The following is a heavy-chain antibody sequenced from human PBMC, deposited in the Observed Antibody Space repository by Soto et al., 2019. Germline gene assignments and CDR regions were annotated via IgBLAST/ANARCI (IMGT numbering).Heavy chain of an antibody. D-gene: IGHD3-10*01. V-gene: IGHV3-23*01. CDR2: ISGSGGST. Sequence: PGGFLRLSCAASGFTFSSYAMSWVRQAPGKGLEWVSAISGSGGSTYYADSVKGRFTISRDNSKNTLYLQMSSLRAEDTAVYYCADQPLLWGTRFDYWGQGTLVTVSS. J-gene: IGHJ4*02. CDR3: ADQPLLWGTRFDY. CDR1: GFTFSSYA.